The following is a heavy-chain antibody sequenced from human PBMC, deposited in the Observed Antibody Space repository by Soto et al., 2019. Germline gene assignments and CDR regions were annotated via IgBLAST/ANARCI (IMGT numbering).Heavy chain of an antibody. Sequence: QLPIQSSGPGLGEPSATLSLTCTGSGGSIMSSNYYWAWVRQPKGKGREWIANLYYSGGTYFLPSLRNRLTVSVDTSKNQFSLKLISLTAADTAMYYCASLQVPCNFDYWGQGTLVTVSS. D-gene: IGHD1-1*01. CDR3: ASLQVPCNFDY. V-gene: IGHV4-39*01. J-gene: IGHJ4*02. CDR1: GGSIMSSNYY. CDR2: LYYSGGT.